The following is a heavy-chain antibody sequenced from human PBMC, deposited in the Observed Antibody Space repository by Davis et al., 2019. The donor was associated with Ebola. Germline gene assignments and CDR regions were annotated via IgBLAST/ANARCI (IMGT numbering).Heavy chain of an antibody. Sequence: PGGSLRLSCAASGFTFSSYAMHWVRQAPGKGLEWVAVISYDGSNKYYADSVKGRFTISRDNSKNTLYLQMNSLRAEDTAVYYCARDGIAYCGGDCYSNYWGQGTLVTVSS. CDR3: ARDGIAYCGGDCYSNY. V-gene: IGHV3-30-3*01. D-gene: IGHD2-21*01. J-gene: IGHJ4*02. CDR2: ISYDGSNK. CDR1: GFTFSSYA.